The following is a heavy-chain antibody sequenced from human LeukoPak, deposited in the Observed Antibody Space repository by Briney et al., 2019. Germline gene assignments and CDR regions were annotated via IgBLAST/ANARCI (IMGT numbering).Heavy chain of an antibody. CDR2: ISSSSYI. CDR1: GFTFSSYS. D-gene: IGHD1-26*01. CDR3: ARDGRAGDIFDY. V-gene: IGHV3-21*01. Sequence: PGGSLRLSCAASGFTFSSYSMDWVRQAPGKGLEWVSSISSSSYIYNADSVKGRFTISRDNAKNSLYLQMSSLRAVDTAVYYCARDGRAGDIFDYWGQGTLVTVSS. J-gene: IGHJ4*02.